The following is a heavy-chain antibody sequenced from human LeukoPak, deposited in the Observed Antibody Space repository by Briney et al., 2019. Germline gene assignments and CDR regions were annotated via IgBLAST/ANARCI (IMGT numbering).Heavy chain of an antibody. CDR2: IYSGGST. CDR3: ARDFTDPVGATRVYYFDY. V-gene: IGHV3-66*02. D-gene: IGHD1-26*01. J-gene: IGHJ4*02. CDR1: GFTVSSNY. Sequence: GGSLRLSCAASGFTVSSNYMSWVRQAPGKGLESVSVIYSGGSTYYADSVKGRFTISRDNSKNTLYLQMNSLRAEDTAVYYCARDFTDPVGATRVYYFDYWGQGTLVTVSS.